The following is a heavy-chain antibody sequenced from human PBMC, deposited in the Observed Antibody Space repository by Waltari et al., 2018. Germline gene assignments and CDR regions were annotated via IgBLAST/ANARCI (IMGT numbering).Heavy chain of an antibody. CDR3: AGVLPRFDFWSGYYKWNAFDI. CDR1: GYTFTSYD. CDR2: INPNSVNT. Sequence: QVQLVQSGAEVKKPGASVKVSCQASGYTFTSYDINWVRKATGQRLEWMGWINPNSVNTGYAQKVQGRVTMTRNTSISTAYMELSSLRSEDTAVYYCAGVLPRFDFWSGYYKWNAFDIWGQGTMVTVSS. D-gene: IGHD3-3*01. V-gene: IGHV1-8*01. J-gene: IGHJ3*02.